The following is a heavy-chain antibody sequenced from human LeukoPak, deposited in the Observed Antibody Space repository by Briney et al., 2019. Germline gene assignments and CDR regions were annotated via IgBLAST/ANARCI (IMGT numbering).Heavy chain of an antibody. Sequence: ASVKVSCKASGYTFTDYYMHWVRQAPGPGLEWMGWINPNSGGTDYAQKFQGRVTLIRDTSISTAYMELSRLTSDDTAVYYCARDGYDSSGYYPLGAFDIWGQGTMVTVSS. CDR2: INPNSGGT. D-gene: IGHD3-22*01. J-gene: IGHJ3*02. V-gene: IGHV1-2*02. CDR1: GYTFTDYY. CDR3: ARDGYDSSGYYPLGAFDI.